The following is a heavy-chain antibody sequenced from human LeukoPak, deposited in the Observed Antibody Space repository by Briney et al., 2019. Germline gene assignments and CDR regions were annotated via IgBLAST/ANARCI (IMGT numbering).Heavy chain of an antibody. CDR2: IIPIFGTA. Sequence: GASVKVSCKASGGTFSSYAISWVRQAPGQGLEWMGGIIPIFGTANYAQKFQGRVTITADKSTSTAYMELSSLRSEDTAVYYCASRADIVPTPYYYYCMDVWGKGTTVTVSS. CDR3: ASRADIVPTPYYYYCMDV. CDR1: GGTFSSYA. V-gene: IGHV1-69*06. J-gene: IGHJ6*03. D-gene: IGHD1-26*01.